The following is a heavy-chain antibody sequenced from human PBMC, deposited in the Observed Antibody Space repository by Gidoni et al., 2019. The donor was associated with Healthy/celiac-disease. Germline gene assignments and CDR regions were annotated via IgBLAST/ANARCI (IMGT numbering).Heavy chain of an antibody. CDR2: IYYSGST. Sequence: QVQLQESGPGLVKPSETLSLTCTVSGGSISSYYWSWIRQPPGKGLEWFGYIYYSGSTNYNPSLKSRVTISVDTSKNQFSLKLSSVTAADTAVYYCARGPVVPAAPRYHVWGQGTTVTVSS. CDR3: ARGPVVPAAPRYHV. J-gene: IGHJ6*02. D-gene: IGHD2-2*01. CDR1: GGSISSYY. V-gene: IGHV4-59*01.